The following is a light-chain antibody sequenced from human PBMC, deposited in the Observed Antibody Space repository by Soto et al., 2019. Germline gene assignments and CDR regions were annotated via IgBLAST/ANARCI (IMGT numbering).Light chain of an antibody. CDR3: QQRINWPIT. CDR1: QSVGKY. Sequence: EIVLTQSPATLSLSPGERATLSCRASQSVGKYLAWYQQKPGQAPRLLIYDASNRATGIPARFSGSGSGTDFTLTVTSLEPEDFAVYYCQQRINWPITFGQGTRLEIK. J-gene: IGKJ5*01. V-gene: IGKV3-11*01. CDR2: DAS.